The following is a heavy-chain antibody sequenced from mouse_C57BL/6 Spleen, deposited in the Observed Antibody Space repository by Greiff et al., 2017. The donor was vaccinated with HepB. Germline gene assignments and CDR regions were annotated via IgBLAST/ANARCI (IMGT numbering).Heavy chain of an antibody. CDR1: GYTFTSYW. Sequence: VQLQQPGAELVKPGASVKLSCKASGYTFTSYWMQWVKQRPGQGLEWIGEIDPSDSYTNYNQKFKGKATLTVDTSSSTAYMQLSSLTSEDSAVYYCARSRAWDYWGQGTTLTVSS. V-gene: IGHV1-50*01. D-gene: IGHD3-1*01. CDR2: IDPSDSYT. J-gene: IGHJ2*01. CDR3: ARSRAWDY.